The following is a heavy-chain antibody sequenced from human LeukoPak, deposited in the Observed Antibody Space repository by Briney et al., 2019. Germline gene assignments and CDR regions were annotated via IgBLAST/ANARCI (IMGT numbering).Heavy chain of an antibody. J-gene: IGHJ4*02. CDR2: INHSGST. V-gene: IGHV4-34*01. CDR1: GGSFSGYY. D-gene: IGHD6-19*01. CDR3: ARGRRSSGWYDY. Sequence: PSETLSLTCAVYGGSFSGYYWGWIRQPPGKGLEWIGEINHSGSTNYNPSLKSRVTISVDTSKNQFSLKLSSVTAADTAVYYCARGRRSSGWYDYWGQGTLVTVSS.